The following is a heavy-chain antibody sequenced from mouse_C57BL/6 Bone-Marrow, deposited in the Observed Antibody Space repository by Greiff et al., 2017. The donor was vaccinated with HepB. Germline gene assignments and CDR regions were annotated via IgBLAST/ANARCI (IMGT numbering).Heavy chain of an antibody. CDR1: GYTFTSYG. Sequence: VKLQESGAELARPGASVKLSCKASGYTFTSYGISWVKQRTGQGLEWIGNIYPSDSETHYNQKFKDKATLTVDKSSSTAYMQLSSLTSEDSAVYYCAIIYYYGSMDYWGQGTSVTVSS. CDR2: IYPSDSET. CDR3: AIIYYYGSMDY. V-gene: IGHV1-61*01. J-gene: IGHJ4*01. D-gene: IGHD1-1*01.